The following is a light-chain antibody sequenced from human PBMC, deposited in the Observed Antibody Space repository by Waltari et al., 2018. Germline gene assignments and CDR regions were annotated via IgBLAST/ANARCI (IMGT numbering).Light chain of an antibody. Sequence: QSALTQPRSVSGSPGQSVTIPCTATSSDGGANNFVSWYQHHPDKAPKLIIYDINKRPAGVPDRFSGSKSGNTASLTISGLQAEDEADYYCCSCVGRNIYWVFGGGTKLTVL. CDR1: SSDGGANNF. V-gene: IGLV2-11*01. J-gene: IGLJ3*02. CDR3: CSCVGRNIYWV. CDR2: DIN.